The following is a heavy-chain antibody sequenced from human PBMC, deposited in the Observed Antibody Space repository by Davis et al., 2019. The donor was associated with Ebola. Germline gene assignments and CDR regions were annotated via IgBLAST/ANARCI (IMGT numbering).Heavy chain of an antibody. CDR2: ISSSSSYI. CDR1: GFTFSSYS. J-gene: IGHJ4*02. CDR3: ARDRYYGSGLFDY. Sequence: GESLKISCAASGFTFSSYSMNWVRQAPGKGLEWVSSISSSSSYIYYADSVKGRFTISRDNAKNSLYLQMNSLRAEDTAVYYCARDRYYGSGLFDYWGQGTLVTVSS. V-gene: IGHV3-21*01. D-gene: IGHD3-10*01.